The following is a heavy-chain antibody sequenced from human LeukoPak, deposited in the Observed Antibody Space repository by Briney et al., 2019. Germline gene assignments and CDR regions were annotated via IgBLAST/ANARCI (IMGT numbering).Heavy chain of an antibody. Sequence: SETLSLTCTVSGGSISISNYYWGWVRQPPGKGLEWIGSIYYSGSTYYNPSLKSRVTLCVDTSKNLFSLKLSSVTAADTAVYYCARLDGYCSGGSCYSVSFVDPWGQGTLVTVSS. J-gene: IGHJ5*02. V-gene: IGHV4-39*01. CDR2: IYYSGST. CDR1: GGSISISNYY. D-gene: IGHD2-15*01. CDR3: ARLDGYCSGGSCYSVSFVDP.